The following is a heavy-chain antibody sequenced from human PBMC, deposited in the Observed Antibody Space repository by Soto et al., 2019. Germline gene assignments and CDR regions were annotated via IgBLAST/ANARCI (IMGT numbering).Heavy chain of an antibody. CDR2: ISPSSDSS. J-gene: IGHJ4*02. CDR3: SSPRGRRRYDLIDY. Sequence: EVQLVASGGGLVKPGGCLRLACAASGFPFSDYSWKWVGQTAGKGLEWVSSISPSSDSSYYADAVKGRFTISRDNASNPFLLKRNSLIDEDSVVSNCSSPRGRRRYDLIDYWGQGTLVIVSS. CDR1: GFPFSDYS. V-gene: IGHV3-21*02. D-gene: IGHD5-12*01.